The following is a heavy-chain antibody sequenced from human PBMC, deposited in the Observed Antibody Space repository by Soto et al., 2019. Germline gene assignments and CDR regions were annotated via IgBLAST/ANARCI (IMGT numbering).Heavy chain of an antibody. CDR1: GFTFRSYA. CDR3: AKPPDYNWNDY. Sequence: EVQLLESGGGLVQPGGSLRLSCAASGFTFRSYAMSWVRQAPGKGLEWISAVSGSGGSTYYADSVKGRFTISRDNSKDTLYLQMNNLRAEDTAVYYCAKPPDYNWNDYWGQGTLVTVS. V-gene: IGHV3-23*01. D-gene: IGHD1-20*01. CDR2: VSGSGGST. J-gene: IGHJ4*02.